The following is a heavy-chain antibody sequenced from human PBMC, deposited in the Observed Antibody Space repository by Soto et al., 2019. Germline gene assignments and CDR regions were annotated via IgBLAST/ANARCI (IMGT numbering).Heavy chain of an antibody. V-gene: IGHV4-4*07. Sequence: QVQLQESGPGLVKPSETLSLTCTVSGGSISSYYWSWIRQPAGKGLEWIGRIYTSGSTNYNPSLKSRVTMSVDTSKNQFSLKLSSVTAADTAVYYCARDPRVTIFPIPYYYGMDVWGQGTTVTVSS. CDR1: GGSISSYY. J-gene: IGHJ6*02. CDR3: ARDPRVTIFPIPYYYGMDV. CDR2: IYTSGST. D-gene: IGHD3-9*01.